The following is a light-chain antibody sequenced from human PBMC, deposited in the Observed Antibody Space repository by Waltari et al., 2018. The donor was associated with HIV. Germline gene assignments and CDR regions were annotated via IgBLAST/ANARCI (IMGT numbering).Light chain of an antibody. CDR2: QDS. J-gene: IGLJ2*01. V-gene: IGLV3-1*01. CDR1: QLGNRY. Sequence: SFELTQPPSVSVSPGQTATITCSGDQLGNRYAYWYQQKPGQSPVLVIHQDSKRPSGIPERFSGSNSGNTAMLTISGTQATDEADYYCQAWDRSTYVVFGGGTKVTVL. CDR3: QAWDRSTYVV.